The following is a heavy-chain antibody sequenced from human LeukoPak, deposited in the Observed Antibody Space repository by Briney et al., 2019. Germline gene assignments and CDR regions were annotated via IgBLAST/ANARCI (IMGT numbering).Heavy chain of an antibody. CDR1: GGSISSGIYY. V-gene: IGHV4-61*02. D-gene: IGHD3-10*01. J-gene: IGHJ4*02. Sequence: RPSETLSLNCTVSGGSISSGIYYWTWIRQPAGKGLEWIGRIYTSGGTSYNPSLKSRVTISVDTSKNQFSLNLTSVTAADTAVYYCARASMMRGYFDYWGQGTLVTVSS. CDR2: IYTSGGT. CDR3: ARASMMRGYFDY.